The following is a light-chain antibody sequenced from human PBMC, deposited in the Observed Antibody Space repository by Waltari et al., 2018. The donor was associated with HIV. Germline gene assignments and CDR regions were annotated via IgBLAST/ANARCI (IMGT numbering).Light chain of an antibody. CDR1: QSISSW. Sequence: IQMTQSPSTLSASAGDRVTITCRASQSISSWLAWYQQKPGKAPKLLIYKASSLESGVPSRFSGSGSGTEFTLTISSMQPDDFATYYCQQYNSYSWTFGQGTKVEIK. CDR2: KAS. V-gene: IGKV1-5*03. CDR3: QQYNSYSWT. J-gene: IGKJ1*01.